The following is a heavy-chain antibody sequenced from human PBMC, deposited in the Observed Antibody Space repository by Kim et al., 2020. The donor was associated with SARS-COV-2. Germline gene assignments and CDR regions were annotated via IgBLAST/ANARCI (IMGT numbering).Heavy chain of an antibody. CDR2: IYYSGST. V-gene: IGHV4-31*03. Sequence: SETLSLTCSVSGGSISSGGYYWTWIRQHPGKGLEWIGYIYYSGSTYYNPSLKSRLTISVDTSKTQFSLKLNSVTAADTAVYYCARADKYSGHDYQRDRFYFEYWGQGTLVTVSS. J-gene: IGHJ4*02. D-gene: IGHD5-12*01. CDR1: GGSISSGGYY. CDR3: ARADKYSGHDYQRDRFYFEY.